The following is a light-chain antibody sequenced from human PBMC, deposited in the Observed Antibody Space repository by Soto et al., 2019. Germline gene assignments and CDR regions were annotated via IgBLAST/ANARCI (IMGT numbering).Light chain of an antibody. Sequence: DIQMTQSPSSVSASVGDRVTITCRASQGISSWLAWYQQKPGKAPKLLIYAASSLQSGVPSRFSGSGSGTDFTLTITSLQPEDSATYYCQHSYGTPRTFGQGTKVDIK. CDR3: QHSYGTPRT. CDR1: QGISSW. CDR2: AAS. V-gene: IGKV1-12*01. J-gene: IGKJ1*01.